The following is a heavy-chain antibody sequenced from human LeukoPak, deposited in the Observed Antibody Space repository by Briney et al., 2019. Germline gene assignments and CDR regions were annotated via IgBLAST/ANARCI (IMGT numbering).Heavy chain of an antibody. CDR3: ARDPRGITALVDYFDY. J-gene: IGHJ4*02. CDR1: GFTFSRYG. V-gene: IGHV3-23*01. Sequence: PGGSLRLSCAASGFTFSRYGMAWVRQAPGKGLEWVSGISGSGGDSYYADAVKGRFTISRDNSKNTLFLQMNSLRAEDTAVYYCARDPRGITALVDYFDYWGQGTLVTVSS. CDR2: ISGSGGDS. D-gene: IGHD5-18*01.